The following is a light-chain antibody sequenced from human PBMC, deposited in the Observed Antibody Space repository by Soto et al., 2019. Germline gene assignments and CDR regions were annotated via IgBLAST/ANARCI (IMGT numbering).Light chain of an antibody. Sequence: DIVMTQSPDSLAVSLGERATIDCKSSQSVLYSSNNKSHLAWYQQKSGQPPKLLIYWASTRESGVPDRFRGSGSGTDFTLTISSLQAEDVAVYYCQPYYSTPWTFGQGTKVEIK. V-gene: IGKV4-1*01. CDR2: WAS. J-gene: IGKJ1*01. CDR1: QSVLYSSNNKSH. CDR3: QPYYSTPWT.